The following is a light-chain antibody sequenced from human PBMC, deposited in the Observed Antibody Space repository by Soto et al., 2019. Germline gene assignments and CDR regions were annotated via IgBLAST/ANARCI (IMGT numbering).Light chain of an antibody. CDR1: QSFSNTY. V-gene: IGKV3-20*01. J-gene: IGKJ4*01. Sequence: EIVLTQSPGTLSLSPGERATLSCRASQSFSNTYLAWYQQKPGQAPRLLIYAASSRATGIPDRFSGSGSGTDFTLTINRLEPEDFAVYYCQQYGSSPLTFGGGTKVEI. CDR3: QQYGSSPLT. CDR2: AAS.